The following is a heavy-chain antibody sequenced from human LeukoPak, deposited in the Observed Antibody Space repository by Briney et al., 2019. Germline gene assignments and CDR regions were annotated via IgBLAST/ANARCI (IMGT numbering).Heavy chain of an antibody. CDR1: AGSLSTYW. CDR2: IHYTGGT. CDR3: ARTGSSGSFSDY. Sequence: TSETLSLTCSVSAGSLSTYWWSWIRQPPGKGLEWIGFIHYTGGTLYNPSLKSRVTLSVDVSKSQFSLSLTSATTADTAVYYCARTGSSGSFSDYWGQETLVTVSS. V-gene: IGHV4-59*01. J-gene: IGHJ4*02. D-gene: IGHD3-10*01.